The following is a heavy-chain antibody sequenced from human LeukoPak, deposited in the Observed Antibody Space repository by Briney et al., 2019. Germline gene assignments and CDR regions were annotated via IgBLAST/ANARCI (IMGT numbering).Heavy chain of an antibody. J-gene: IGHJ4*02. CDR3: ARERGYYDSSGYFRY. Sequence: SETLSLTCIVSGDSISNYYWTWIRQPAGKGLEWIGRIYSSGSISYNPSLEGRVTMSIDTSSNQFSLRLTSVTAADTAIYYCARERGYYDSSGYFRYRGQGTLVTVSS. CDR1: GDSISNYY. V-gene: IGHV4-4*07. CDR2: IYSSGSI. D-gene: IGHD3-22*01.